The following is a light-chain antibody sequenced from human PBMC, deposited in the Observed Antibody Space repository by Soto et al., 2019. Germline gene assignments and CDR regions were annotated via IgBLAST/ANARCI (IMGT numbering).Light chain of an antibody. CDR2: EVS. J-gene: IGLJ1*01. CDR3: TSYTTTSARV. Sequence: QSVLTQPASVSGSPGQSITVSCTGTSSDVGGYNYVSWYQHHPGRAPKLIIYEVSNRPSGASNRFSGSKSGNTAFLTISGLQAEDEADYYCTSYTTTSARVFGSGTKVTVL. V-gene: IGLV2-14*01. CDR1: SSDVGGYNY.